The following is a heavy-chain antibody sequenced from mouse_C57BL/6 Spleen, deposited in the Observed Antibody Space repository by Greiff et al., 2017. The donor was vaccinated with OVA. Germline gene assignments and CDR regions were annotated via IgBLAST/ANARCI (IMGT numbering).Heavy chain of an antibody. CDR3: ARITTVVAAHYYAMDD. J-gene: IGHJ4*01. V-gene: IGHV1-69*01. CDR2: IDPSDSYT. Sequence: VQLQQPGAELVMPGASVKLSCKASGYTFTSYWMHWVKQRPGQGLEWIGEIDPSDSYTNSNQKFKGKSTLTVDKSSSTAYMQLSSLTSEDSAVYYCARITTVVAAHYYAMDDWGQGTSVTVSS. CDR1: GYTFTSYW. D-gene: IGHD1-1*01.